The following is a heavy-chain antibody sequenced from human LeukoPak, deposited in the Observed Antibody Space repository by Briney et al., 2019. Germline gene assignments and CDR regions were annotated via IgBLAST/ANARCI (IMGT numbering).Heavy chain of an antibody. Sequence: PSQTLSLTCTVSGGSISSGGYYWSWIRQHPGKGLEWIGYIYYSGSTYYNPSLKSRVTISVDTSKNQFSLKLSSVTAAGTAVYYCARRIIVVVPAAPPDGMDVWGQGTTVTVSS. D-gene: IGHD2-2*01. CDR1: GGSISSGGYY. V-gene: IGHV4-31*03. J-gene: IGHJ6*02. CDR2: IYYSGST. CDR3: ARRIIVVVPAAPPDGMDV.